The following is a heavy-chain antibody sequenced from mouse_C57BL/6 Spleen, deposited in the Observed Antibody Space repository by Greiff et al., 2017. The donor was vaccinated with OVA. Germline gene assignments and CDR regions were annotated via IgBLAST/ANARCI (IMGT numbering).Heavy chain of an antibody. V-gene: IGHV1-15*01. CDR3: ARSGGKYGFAY. CDR2: IDPETGGT. Sequence: QVQLQQPGAELVRPGASVTLSCKASGYTFTDYEMHWVKQTPVHGLEWIGAIDPETGGTAYNQKFKGKAILTADKSSSTAYMELRSLTSEDSAVYYCARSGGKYGFAYWGQGTLVTVSA. CDR1: GYTFTDYE. D-gene: IGHD2-1*01. J-gene: IGHJ3*01.